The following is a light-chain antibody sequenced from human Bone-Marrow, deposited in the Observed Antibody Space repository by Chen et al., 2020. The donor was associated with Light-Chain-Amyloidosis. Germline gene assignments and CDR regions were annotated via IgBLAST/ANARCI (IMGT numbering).Light chain of an antibody. V-gene: IGLV1-40*01. Sequence: QSVLTQPPSMSEAPGQRVTISCTGSRSNLGAGYDVHWYQQLPGTSPKLLIYDSDIRPSGVPDRFSASKSGTSASLSITGLQVADEADYHCQSYDTALLSLVFGGGTKLTV. J-gene: IGLJ2*01. CDR1: RSNLGAGYD. CDR3: QSYDTALLSLV. CDR2: DSD.